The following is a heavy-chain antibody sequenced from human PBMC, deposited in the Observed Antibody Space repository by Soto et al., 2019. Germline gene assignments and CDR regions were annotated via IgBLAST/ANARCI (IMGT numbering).Heavy chain of an antibody. CDR1: GFTFSSYA. CDR2: ISGSGGST. J-gene: IGHJ6*03. Sequence: EVQLLESGGGLVQPGGSLRLSCAASGFTFSSYAMSWVRQAPGKGLEWVSAISGSGGSTYYADSVKGRFTISRDNSKNTLYLQMNSLRAEDTAVYYCAKDGRFLEWLLEGIYYYYYYMDVWGKGTTVTVSS. V-gene: IGHV3-23*01. CDR3: AKDGRFLEWLLEGIYYYYYYMDV. D-gene: IGHD3-3*01.